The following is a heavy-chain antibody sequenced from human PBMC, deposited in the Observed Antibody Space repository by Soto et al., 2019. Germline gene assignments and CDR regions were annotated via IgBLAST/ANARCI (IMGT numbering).Heavy chain of an antibody. CDR2: ISASGATT. V-gene: IGHV3-23*01. CDR3: AKDISQGGDACLGAFYI. Sequence: EVQLLESGGGLVEPGGSLRLSCAASGFTFSIYPMTWVRQAPGKGLEWVSAISASGATTFYADSVKGRFTISRDNSKNTLFLQMSSLRVEDTALYYCAKDISQGGDACLGAFYIWGQGTMVAVSS. D-gene: IGHD2-21*01. CDR1: GFTFSIYP. J-gene: IGHJ3*02.